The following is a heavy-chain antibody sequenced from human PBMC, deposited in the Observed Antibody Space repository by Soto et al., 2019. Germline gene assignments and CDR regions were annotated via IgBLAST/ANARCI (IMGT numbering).Heavy chain of an antibody. CDR3: ARGAMANFDY. V-gene: IGHV1-69*13. J-gene: IGHJ4*02. CDR1: GGTFGSQG. CDR2: FIAMLGTP. D-gene: IGHD5-18*01. Sequence: EASVKVSCKASGGTFGSQGIAWVRQAPGQGLEWMGGFIAMLGTPTYAKKVQGRATISADESLTSSYLGLRSLRSEDTGVYFCARGAMANFDYWGQGTVVTVSS.